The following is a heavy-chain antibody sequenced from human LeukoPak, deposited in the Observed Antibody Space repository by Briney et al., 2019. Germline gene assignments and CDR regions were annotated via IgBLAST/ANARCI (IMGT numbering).Heavy chain of an antibody. Sequence: ASVKVSCKASGGTFSSYAISWVRQAPGQGLEWMGGIIPIFGTANYAQKFQGRVTITTDESTSTAYMELSSLRSEDTAVYYCARAGSSWYGYNWFDPWGQGTLVNVSS. CDR1: GGTFSSYA. CDR2: IIPIFGTA. J-gene: IGHJ5*02. V-gene: IGHV1-69*05. CDR3: ARAGSSWYGYNWFDP. D-gene: IGHD6-13*01.